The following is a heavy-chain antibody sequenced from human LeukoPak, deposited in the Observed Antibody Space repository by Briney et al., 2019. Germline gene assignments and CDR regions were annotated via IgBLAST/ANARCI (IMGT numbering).Heavy chain of an antibody. J-gene: IGHJ4*02. CDR3: ALKRIGCFDY. Sequence: GSGPTLVNPTQTLTLTCTFSGFSLSTGGMCVSWIRQPPGKALEWLARIDWDNDKYHSTSLKTRLTISKDTSKNQVVLTMTNMDPVDTATYYCALKRIGCFDYWGQGTLVTVSS. CDR1: GFSLSTGGMC. V-gene: IGHV2-70*12. CDR2: IDWDNDK. D-gene: IGHD2/OR15-2a*01.